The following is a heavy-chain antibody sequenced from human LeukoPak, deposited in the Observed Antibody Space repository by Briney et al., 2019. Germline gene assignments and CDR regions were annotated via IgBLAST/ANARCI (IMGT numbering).Heavy chain of an antibody. V-gene: IGHV3-9*01. CDR2: ISWNGGGM. CDR1: GFTFDAYA. Sequence: SLRLSCAASGFTFDAYAMHWVRQAPGKGLEWVSGISWNGGGMGYAVSVKGRFTISRDNAKNSLYLQMNSPRDEDTALYYCTKDITGGRSSPYFDSWGQGTLVTVSS. J-gene: IGHJ4*02. D-gene: IGHD6-6*01. CDR3: TKDITGGRSSPYFDS.